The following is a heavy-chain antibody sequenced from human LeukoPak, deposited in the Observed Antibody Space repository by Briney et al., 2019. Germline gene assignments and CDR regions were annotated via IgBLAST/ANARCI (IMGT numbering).Heavy chain of an antibody. CDR2: IYYSGST. V-gene: IGHV4-39*07. Sequence: SSETLSLTCTVSGGSISSSSYYWGWIRQPPRKGLEWIGSIYYSGSTYYNPSLKSRVTISVDTSKNQFSLKLSSVTAADTAVYYCARASGYCSGGSCYMDWFDPWGQGTLVTVSS. D-gene: IGHD2-15*01. CDR1: GGSISSSSYY. CDR3: ARASGYCSGGSCYMDWFDP. J-gene: IGHJ5*02.